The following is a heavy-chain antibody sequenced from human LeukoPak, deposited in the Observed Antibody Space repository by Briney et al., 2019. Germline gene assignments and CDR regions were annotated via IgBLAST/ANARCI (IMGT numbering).Heavy chain of an antibody. CDR3: AKIYRGGSSPTY. J-gene: IGHJ4*02. CDR2: IRYDGSNK. D-gene: IGHD6-6*01. CDR1: GFPLSSYG. V-gene: IGHV3-30*02. Sequence: GGSLRLSCAASGFPLSSYGMHWVGQAPAKGLGGVAFIRYDGSNKYYADSVEGRFTISRDNSKNTLYLQMNSLRAEDTAVYYCAKIYRGGSSPTYWGQGTLVTVSS.